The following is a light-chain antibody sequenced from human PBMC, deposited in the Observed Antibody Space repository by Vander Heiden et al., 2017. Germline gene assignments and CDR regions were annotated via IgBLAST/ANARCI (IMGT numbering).Light chain of an antibody. CDR1: QSLLHNNGCNY. CDR2: LGS. CDR3: MQALQTPQYT. J-gene: IGKJ2*01. V-gene: IGKV2-28*01. Sequence: DIVMTQSPLSLPVTPGEPASISCRSSQSLLHNNGCNYLDWYLQKPGQSPQLLIYLGSNRASGVPDRFSGSGSGTDFTLKISRVEAEDVGVFYCMQALQTPQYTFGQGTKLEIK.